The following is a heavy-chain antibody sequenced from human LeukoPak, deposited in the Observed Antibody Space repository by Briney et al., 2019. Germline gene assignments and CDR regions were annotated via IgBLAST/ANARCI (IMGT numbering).Heavy chain of an antibody. CDR1: GGTFSSYA. V-gene: IGHV1-69*13. CDR2: IILIFGTA. D-gene: IGHD6-13*01. CDR3: ATPRIAAAGLFDY. Sequence: ASVKVSCKASGGTFSSYAISWVRQAPGQGLEWMGGIILIFGTANYAQKFQGRVTITADESTCTAYMELSSLRSEDTAVYYCATPRIAAAGLFDYWGQGTLVTVSS. J-gene: IGHJ4*02.